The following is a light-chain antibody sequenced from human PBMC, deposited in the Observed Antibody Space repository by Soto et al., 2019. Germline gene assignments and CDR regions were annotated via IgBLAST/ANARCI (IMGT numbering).Light chain of an antibody. J-gene: IGKJ1*01. CDR2: DAS. Sequence: DIQMTQSPATLSSSVGVRVTITCRASQSISSWLAWYQQKPGKAPRFLIYDASSWESGVPYRFSGSGSGTEFTLTISRLQPEDFAAYYCQQYGGFRWTFGQGTKVDIK. CDR1: QSISSW. CDR3: QQYGGFRWT. V-gene: IGKV1-5*01.